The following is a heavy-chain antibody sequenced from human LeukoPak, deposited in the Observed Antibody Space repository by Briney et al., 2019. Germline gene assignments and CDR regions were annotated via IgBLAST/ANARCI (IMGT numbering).Heavy chain of an antibody. J-gene: IGHJ3*02. CDR2: ISSGSSYI. CDR3: ARGGATKDDAFDI. Sequence: TPGGSLRLSCAASGFTFSSYSMNWVRQAPGKGLEWVSSISSGSSYIYYADSVKGRFTISRDNAKNSLYLQMNSLRAEDTAVYYCARGGATKDDAFDIWGQGTMVTVSS. V-gene: IGHV3-21*01. CDR1: GFTFSSYS. D-gene: IGHD1-26*01.